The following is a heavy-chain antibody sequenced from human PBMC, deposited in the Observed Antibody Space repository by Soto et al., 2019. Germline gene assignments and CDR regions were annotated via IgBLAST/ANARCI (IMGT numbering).Heavy chain of an antibody. Sequence: EVQLVESGGGLVQPGGSLRLSCAASGFTFTDYWMHWVRQVPGEGLVWVSRVKYDVSSTNYADSVKGRFTISRDNAKNTLYQKKNSLRNEDTAVYFCERGARGNYYMDVW. J-gene: IGHJ6*03. D-gene: IGHD3-10*01. CDR3: ERGARGNYYMDV. CDR2: VKYDVSST. V-gene: IGHV3-74*01. CDR1: GFTFTDYW.